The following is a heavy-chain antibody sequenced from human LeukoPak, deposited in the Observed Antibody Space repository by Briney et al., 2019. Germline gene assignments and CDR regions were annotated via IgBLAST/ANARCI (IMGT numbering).Heavy chain of an antibody. CDR2: IWYDGSNK. V-gene: IGHV3-33*06. CDR3: AKLVDTAMVEDAFDI. J-gene: IGHJ3*02. D-gene: IGHD5-18*01. Sequence: GGSLRLSCAASGFTFSSYGMHWVRKAPGKGREGVAVIWYDGSNKYYADSVKGRFTISRDNSKNTLYLQMNSLRAEDTAVYYCAKLVDTAMVEDAFDIWGQGTMVTVSS. CDR1: GFTFSSYG.